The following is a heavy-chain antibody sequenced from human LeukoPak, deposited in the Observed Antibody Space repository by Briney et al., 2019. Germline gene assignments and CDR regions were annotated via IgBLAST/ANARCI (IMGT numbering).Heavy chain of an antibody. D-gene: IGHD3-3*01. CDR3: VRDTSYYDFSSGGPDYYGMDV. Sequence: SETLSLTCTVSGGSISSYYWSWIRQPPGKGLEWIGYIYYSGSTNYNPSLKSRVTISVDTSKNQFSLKLSSVTAADTAVYYCVRDTSYYDFSSGGPDYYGMDVWGQGTTVTVSS. V-gene: IGHV4-59*01. CDR2: IYYSGST. CDR1: GGSISSYY. J-gene: IGHJ6*02.